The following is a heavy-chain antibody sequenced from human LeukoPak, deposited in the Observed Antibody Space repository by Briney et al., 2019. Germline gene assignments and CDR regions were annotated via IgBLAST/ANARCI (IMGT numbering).Heavy chain of an antibody. CDR3: ARELAVGGTWFDP. CDR2: IKSDGSTT. J-gene: IGHJ5*02. D-gene: IGHD6-19*01. V-gene: IGHV3-74*01. CDR1: GFTFSSYE. Sequence: GGSLRLSCAASGFTFSSYEMNWVRQAPGKGLVWVSRIKSDGSTTNYADSVKGRFTISRDNAKNTLYLQMNSLRAEDTAVYYCARELAVGGTWFDPWGQGTLVTVSS.